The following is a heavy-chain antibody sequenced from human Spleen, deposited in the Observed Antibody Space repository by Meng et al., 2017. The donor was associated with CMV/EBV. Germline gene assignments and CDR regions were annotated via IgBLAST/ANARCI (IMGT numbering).Heavy chain of an antibody. CDR3: ARDYGDYVGSYYYYGMDV. D-gene: IGHD4-17*01. CDR1: GYSISSGYY. Sequence: SETLSLTCTVSGYSISSGYYWGWIRQPPGKGLEWIGSIYHSGSTYYNPSLKSRVTISVDTSKNQFPLNLTSVTAADTAVYYCARDYGDYVGSYYYYGMDVWGQGTTVTVSS. CDR2: IYHSGST. J-gene: IGHJ6*02. V-gene: IGHV4-38-2*02.